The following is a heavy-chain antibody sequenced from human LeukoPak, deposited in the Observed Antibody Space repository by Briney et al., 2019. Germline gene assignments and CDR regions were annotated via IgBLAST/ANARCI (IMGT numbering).Heavy chain of an antibody. D-gene: IGHD3-22*01. J-gene: IGHJ3*02. CDR3: ARGGYYDSSGSPNSHPFDI. V-gene: IGHV4-39*07. Sequence: PSETLSLTCTVSGGSISSSSYYWGWIRQPPGKGLEWIGSIYYSGSTYYNPSLKSRVTISVDTSKNQFSLKLSSVTAADTAVYYCARGGYYDSSGSPNSHPFDIWGQGTMVTVSS. CDR2: IYYSGST. CDR1: GGSISSSSYY.